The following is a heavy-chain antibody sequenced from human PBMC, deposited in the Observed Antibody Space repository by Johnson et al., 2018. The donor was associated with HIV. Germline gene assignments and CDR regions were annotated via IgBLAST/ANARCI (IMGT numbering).Heavy chain of an antibody. CDR3: ARPHWLFEGHDAFDI. V-gene: IGHV3-30*04. CDR2: ISYDGSNK. D-gene: IGHD3-9*01. J-gene: IGHJ3*02. CDR1: GFTFSSYA. Sequence: VHLVESGGGVVQSGRSLRLSCAASGFTFSSYAMHWVRQAPGKGLEWVAVISYDGSNKYYADSVKGRFTISRDNSKNTLYLQMNSLRAEDTAVDYCARPHWLFEGHDAFDIWGQGTMVTVSS.